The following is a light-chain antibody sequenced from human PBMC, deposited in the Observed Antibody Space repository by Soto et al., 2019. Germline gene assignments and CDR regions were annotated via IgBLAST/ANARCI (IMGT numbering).Light chain of an antibody. CDR1: SSVVGSYNL. V-gene: IGLV2-23*01. J-gene: IGLJ1*01. CDR2: EGS. CDR3: CSYAGSSTYV. Sequence: QSALTQPASASGSPGQSITISCTGTSSVVGSYNLVSWYQQHPGKAPKLIIYEGSKRPSGVSNRFSGSKSGNTASLTISGLQAEDEDDSYCCSYAGSSTYVFGTGTKVTVL.